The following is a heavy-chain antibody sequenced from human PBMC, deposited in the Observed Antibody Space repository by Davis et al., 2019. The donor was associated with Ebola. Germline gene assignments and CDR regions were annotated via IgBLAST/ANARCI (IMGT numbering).Heavy chain of an antibody. Sequence: GESLKISCAASGFTFSSYWMSWVRQAPGKGLEWVSAISGSGGSTYYADSVKGRFTISRDNSKNTLYLQMNSLRAEDTAVYYCARDRYDSSGYHFDYWGQGTLVTVSS. CDR2: ISGSGGST. V-gene: IGHV3-23*01. CDR3: ARDRYDSSGYHFDY. D-gene: IGHD3-22*01. CDR1: GFTFSSYW. J-gene: IGHJ4*02.